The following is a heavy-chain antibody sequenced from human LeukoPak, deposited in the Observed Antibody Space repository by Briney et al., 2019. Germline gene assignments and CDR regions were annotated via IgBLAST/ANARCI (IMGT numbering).Heavy chain of an antibody. CDR3: AKLGYCSSTSCYAGVEYYFDY. CDR2: ICGSGCSN. V-gene: IGHV3-23*01. J-gene: IGHJ4*02. Sequence: GFLRLSCAASGITFSNYAMRVVRPAPREGVGGVFGICGSGCSNYYADSVKGRFTISRDNSKNTLYLQMNSLRAEDTAVYYCAKLGYCSSTSCYAGVEYYFDYWGQGTLVTVSS. D-gene: IGHD2-2*01. CDR1: GITFSNYA.